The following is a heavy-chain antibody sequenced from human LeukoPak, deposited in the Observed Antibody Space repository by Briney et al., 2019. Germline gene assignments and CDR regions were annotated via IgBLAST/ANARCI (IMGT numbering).Heavy chain of an antibody. CDR1: GGSFSGYY. Sequence: PSETLSLTCAVYGGSFSGYYWSWIRQPPGKGLEWIGEINHSGSTNYNPSLKSRVTISVDTSKNQCSLKLSSVTAADTAVYYCARRSSGRNIYYYYYGMDVWGKGTTVTVSS. CDR3: ARRSSGRNIYYYYYGMDV. D-gene: IGHD3-10*01. CDR2: INHSGST. V-gene: IGHV4-34*01. J-gene: IGHJ6*04.